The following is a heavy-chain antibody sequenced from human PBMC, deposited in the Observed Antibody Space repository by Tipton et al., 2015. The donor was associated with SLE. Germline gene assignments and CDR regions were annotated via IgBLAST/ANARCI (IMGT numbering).Heavy chain of an antibody. Sequence: TLSLTCTVSGDSISSNSYYWGWVRQPPGKGLEWIGSIYFSGYTYYNPSLKSRVTISIDTSKNQFSLILTSVTAADTAVYYCARLSGRFGDRVRFDDWGQGTLVAVSA. CDR2: IYFSGYT. CDR1: GDSISSNSYY. V-gene: IGHV4-39*01. CDR3: ARLSGRFGDRVRFDD. D-gene: IGHD3-10*01. J-gene: IGHJ4*02.